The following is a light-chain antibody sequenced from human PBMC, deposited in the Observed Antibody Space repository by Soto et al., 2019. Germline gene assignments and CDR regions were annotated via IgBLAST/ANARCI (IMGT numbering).Light chain of an antibody. V-gene: IGLV2-23*01. CDR3: SSYAGRITLV. Sequence: QSGLTQTASVSGSPGQSITMSCTGSRSDVGGYNLVSWYQQHPGKAPKLLISDDNKRPSGVSDRFSGSKSGNTASLTISGIQAEDEGDYYCSSYAGRITLVFGGGTQLTVL. CDR1: RSDVGGYNL. CDR2: DDN. J-gene: IGLJ2*01.